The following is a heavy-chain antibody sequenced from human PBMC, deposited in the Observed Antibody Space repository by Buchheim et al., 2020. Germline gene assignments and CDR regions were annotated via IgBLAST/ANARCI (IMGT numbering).Heavy chain of an antibody. Sequence: QVQLVESGGGVVQPGRSLRLSCAASGFTFSSSGMHWVRQAPGKGLEWVAVIWYDGSNKYYADSVKGRFTISRDNSKNTLDPQMNSLRAEDTAVYSCARDEVRIGAGHFDYWGQGTL. CDR3: ARDEVRIGAGHFDY. V-gene: IGHV3-33*01. CDR2: IWYDGSNK. J-gene: IGHJ4*02. CDR1: GFTFSSSG. D-gene: IGHD4/OR15-4a*01.